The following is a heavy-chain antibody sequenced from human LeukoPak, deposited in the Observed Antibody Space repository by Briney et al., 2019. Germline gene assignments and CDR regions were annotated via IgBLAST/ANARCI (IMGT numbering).Heavy chain of an antibody. CDR3: ARPRIAAAGHFDY. J-gene: IGHJ4*02. V-gene: IGHV3-23*01. Sequence: PGGSLRLSCAASGFTFSSYAMSWVRQAPGKGLEWASAISGSGGSTYYADPVKGRFTISRDNAKNSLYLQMNSLRAEDTAVYYCARPRIAAAGHFDYWGQGTLVTVSS. CDR2: ISGSGGST. CDR1: GFTFSSYA. D-gene: IGHD6-13*01.